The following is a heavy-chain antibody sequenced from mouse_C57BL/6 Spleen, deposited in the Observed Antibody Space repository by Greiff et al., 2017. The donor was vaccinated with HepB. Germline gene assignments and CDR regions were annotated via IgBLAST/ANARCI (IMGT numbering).Heavy chain of an antibody. CDR1: GYAFSSYW. Sequence: VQLQESGAELVKPGASVKISCKASGYAFSSYWMNWVKQRPGKGLEWIGQIYPGDGDTNYNGKFKGKATLTADKSSSTAYMQLSSLTSEDSAVYFCARASSGYVRSYWGQGTTLTVSS. D-gene: IGHD3-2*02. J-gene: IGHJ2*01. CDR2: IYPGDGDT. CDR3: ARASSGYVRSY. V-gene: IGHV1-80*01.